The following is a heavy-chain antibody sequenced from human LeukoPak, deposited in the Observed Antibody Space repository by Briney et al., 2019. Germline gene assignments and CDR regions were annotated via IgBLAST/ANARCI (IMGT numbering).Heavy chain of an antibody. Sequence: ASVKVSCKASGYTFTSYGISWVRQAPGQGLEWMGWISAYNGNTNYAQKLQGRVTMTTDTSTSTAYMELRSLRSEDTAVYYCARGVGRDGYNFYYYYMDVWGKGTTVTVSS. CDR3: ARGVGRDGYNFYYYYMDV. J-gene: IGHJ6*03. CDR2: ISAYNGNT. V-gene: IGHV1-18*01. CDR1: GYTFTSYG. D-gene: IGHD5-24*01.